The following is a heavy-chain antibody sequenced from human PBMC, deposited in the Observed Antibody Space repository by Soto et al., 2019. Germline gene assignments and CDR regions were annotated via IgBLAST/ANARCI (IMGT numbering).Heavy chain of an antibody. J-gene: IGHJ5*02. CDR3: AKGPYIAVPNHWFDP. D-gene: IGHD6-19*01. Sequence: PGGSLRLSCAASGFTFSSYAMSWVRQAPGKGLEWVSAISGSGGSTYYAGSVNGRFTISRDNSKNTLYLQMNSLRAEDTAVYYCAKGPYIAVPNHWFDPWGQGTLVTVSS. CDR2: ISGSGGST. CDR1: GFTFSSYA. V-gene: IGHV3-23*01.